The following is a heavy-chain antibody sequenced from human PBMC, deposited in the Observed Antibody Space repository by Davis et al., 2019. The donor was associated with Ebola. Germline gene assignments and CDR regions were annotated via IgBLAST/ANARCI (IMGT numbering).Heavy chain of an antibody. D-gene: IGHD4-17*01. Sequence: ASVKVSCKASGYTFTSYGISWVRQAPGQGLEWMGWISAYNGNTNYAQKLQGRVTMTTDTSTSTAYMELRSLRPDDTAVYYCAREQTTVTTGWFDPWGQGTLVTVSS. CDR2: ISAYNGNT. CDR1: GYTFTSYG. V-gene: IGHV1-18*01. J-gene: IGHJ5*02. CDR3: AREQTTVTTGWFDP.